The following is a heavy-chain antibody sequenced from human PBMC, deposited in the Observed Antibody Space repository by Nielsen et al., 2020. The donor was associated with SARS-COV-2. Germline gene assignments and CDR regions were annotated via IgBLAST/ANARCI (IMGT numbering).Heavy chain of an antibody. Sequence: GESLKISCAASGFTFDDYAMHWVRQAPGKGLEWVSLISWDGGSTYYADSVKGRFTISRDNSKNSLYLQMNSLRAEDTALYYCAKAILCGGDCYGDYYFDYWGQGTLVTVSS. J-gene: IGHJ4*02. CDR1: GFTFDDYA. V-gene: IGHV3-43D*03. CDR2: ISWDGGST. D-gene: IGHD2-21*02. CDR3: AKAILCGGDCYGDYYFDY.